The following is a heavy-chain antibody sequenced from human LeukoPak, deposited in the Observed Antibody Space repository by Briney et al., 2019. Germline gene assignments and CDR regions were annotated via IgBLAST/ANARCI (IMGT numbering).Heavy chain of an antibody. Sequence: SETLSLTCTVSGASISSYYWSWIRQPAGKGLEWIGRIYTSGSTNYNPPLKSRVTMSVDTSNTQFSLKLSSVTAADTAVYYCAREREDIKLMMYAYYFDYWGQGTLVTVSS. CDR1: GASISSYY. CDR3: AREREDIKLMMYAYYFDY. CDR2: IYTSGST. V-gene: IGHV4-4*07. J-gene: IGHJ4*02. D-gene: IGHD2-8*01.